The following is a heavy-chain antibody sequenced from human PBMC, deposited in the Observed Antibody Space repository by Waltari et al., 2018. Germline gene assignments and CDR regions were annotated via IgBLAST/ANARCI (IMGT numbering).Heavy chain of an antibody. CDR2: VYYNGVA. J-gene: IGHJ3*02. V-gene: IGHV4-39*01. Sequence: QLQLEESGQRLLRPSGTLSLTCVVPGVSISTRAHYWGWPRQSPEKGREWIGTVYYNGVAYYNPSLKSRVTVSVDTSKNQLTLNLKSAAASDTGVYYCARREGSTGWFFGAFDIWGPGALVTVTS. D-gene: IGHD6-19*01. CDR1: GVSISTRAHY. CDR3: ARREGSTGWFFGAFDI.